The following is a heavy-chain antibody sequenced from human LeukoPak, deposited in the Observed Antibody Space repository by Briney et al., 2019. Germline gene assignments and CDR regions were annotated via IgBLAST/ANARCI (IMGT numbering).Heavy chain of an antibody. J-gene: IGHJ4*02. CDR1: GFTFSSYG. Sequence: GGSLGLSCAASGFTFSSYGMHWVRQAPGKGLEWVAVIWYDGSNKYYADSVKGRFTISRDNSKITLYLQMNSLRAEDTAVYYCAKDLSRYYYDSSGYSDYWGQGTLVTVSS. CDR2: IWYDGSNK. V-gene: IGHV3-33*06. D-gene: IGHD3-22*01. CDR3: AKDLSRYYYDSSGYSDY.